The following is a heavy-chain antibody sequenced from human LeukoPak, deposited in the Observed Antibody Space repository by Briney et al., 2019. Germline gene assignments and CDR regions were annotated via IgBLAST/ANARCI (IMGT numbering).Heavy chain of an antibody. CDR3: SRENTYGDSRHDY. V-gene: IGHV4-4*07. D-gene: IGHD4-17*01. CDR2: IYSSGST. CDR1: GGSISTYY. Sequence: SETLSLTCTVSGGSISTYYWSWIRQPAGRGLEWIGRIYSSGSTNYNPSLKSRVTMSVDTSKNQFSLKLTSVTAADTAVYYCSRENTYGDSRHDYWGQGTLVTVSS. J-gene: IGHJ4*02.